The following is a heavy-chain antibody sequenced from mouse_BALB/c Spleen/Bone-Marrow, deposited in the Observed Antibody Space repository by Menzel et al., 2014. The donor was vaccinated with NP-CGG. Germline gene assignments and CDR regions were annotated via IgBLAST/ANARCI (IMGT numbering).Heavy chain of an antibody. D-gene: IGHD1-1*01. Sequence: LVKTGASVKISCKASGYSFTGYYMHWVKQSHGKSLEWIGYISXYNGATSYNQKFKGKATFTVDTSSSTAYMQFNSLTSEDSAVYYCATGSSYWYFDVWGAGTTVTVSS. CDR2: ISXYNGAT. J-gene: IGHJ1*01. CDR1: GYSFTGYY. CDR3: ATGSSYWYFDV. V-gene: IGHV1S34*01.